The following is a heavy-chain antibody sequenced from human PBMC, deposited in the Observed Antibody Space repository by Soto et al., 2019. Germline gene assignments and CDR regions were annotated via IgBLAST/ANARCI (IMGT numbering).Heavy chain of an antibody. D-gene: IGHD3-9*01. CDR2: ISGNSGSI. V-gene: IGHV3-9*01. CDR1: GFTFDGYA. CDR3: AKNGGYSFLTGYLDS. J-gene: IGHJ4*02. Sequence: EVQLVESGGGLVQPGGSLRLSCEASGFTFDGYAMHWVRPAPGKGLEWVSGISGNSGSIVYADSVRGRFTISRDNAKNSLYVEMNSLRPEDTAMYYCAKNGGYSFLTGYLDSWGQGTLVTVSS.